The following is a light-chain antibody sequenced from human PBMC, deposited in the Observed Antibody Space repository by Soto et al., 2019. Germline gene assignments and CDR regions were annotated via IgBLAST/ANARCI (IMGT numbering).Light chain of an antibody. J-gene: IGKJ2*01. CDR1: QSVSNNY. V-gene: IGKV3-20*01. Sequence: EVVLPQSPGTLSLPPGERAPLSCRASQSVSNNYFAWYQQKPGQAPRLLIFGSSDRATGIPDRFSGSGSGTDFTLTISRLEPEDFAVYYCQQYGSSPPYTFGQGTKLEIK. CDR2: GSS. CDR3: QQYGSSPPYT.